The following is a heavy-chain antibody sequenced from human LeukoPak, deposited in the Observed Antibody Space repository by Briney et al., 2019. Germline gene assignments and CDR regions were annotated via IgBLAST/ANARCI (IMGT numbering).Heavy chain of an antibody. Sequence: GGSLRLSCAASGFTFSSYAMSWVRQAPGKGLEWVSTIYSDGYTYYAGSVKGRFTISRDNSKKTLYLQMNGLRVEDTAMYYCTKTGGPWDWGQGTLVTVSS. D-gene: IGHD7-27*01. CDR3: TKTGGPWD. CDR1: GFTFSSYA. CDR2: IYSDGYT. J-gene: IGHJ4*02. V-gene: IGHV3-23*05.